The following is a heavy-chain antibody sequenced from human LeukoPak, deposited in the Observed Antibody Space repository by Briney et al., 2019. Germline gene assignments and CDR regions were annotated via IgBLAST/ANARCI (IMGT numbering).Heavy chain of an antibody. Sequence: GSLLLSCAASGFTFSSYAMSWVRQAPGKGLEWVSAISGSGGSTYYADAVKGRFTISRDNSKNTLYLQMNSLRAEDTAAYYCAKDGYSSGWYSRWGQGTLVTVSS. J-gene: IGHJ4*02. CDR1: GFTFSSYA. V-gene: IGHV3-23*01. CDR2: ISGSGGST. D-gene: IGHD6-19*01. CDR3: AKDGYSSGWYSR.